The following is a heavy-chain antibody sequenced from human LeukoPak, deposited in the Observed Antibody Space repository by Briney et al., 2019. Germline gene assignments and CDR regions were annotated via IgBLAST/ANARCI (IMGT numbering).Heavy chain of an antibody. J-gene: IGHJ4*02. D-gene: IGHD3-22*01. CDR3: AKGARSSSGYTTD. CDR1: GSSFTTYW. V-gene: IGHV3-7*03. Sequence: PGESLRLSCAASGSSFTTYWMSWVRQAPGKGLEWVANIKQDGTEKYYVDSVKGRFTISRDNAKNSLFLQMNSLKTEDTAFYYCAKGARSSSGYTTDWGQGILVTVSS. CDR2: IKQDGTEK.